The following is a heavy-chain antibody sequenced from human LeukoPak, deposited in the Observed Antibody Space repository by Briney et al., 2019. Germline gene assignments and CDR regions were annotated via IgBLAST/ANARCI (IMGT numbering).Heavy chain of an antibody. J-gene: IGHJ6*03. CDR3: ARHLRLHMDV. D-gene: IGHD3-9*01. V-gene: IGHV4-59*08. CDR1: VGSLNSYY. CDR2: IYYSGSI. Sequence: SETLSLTCTLSVGSLNSYYWSCIPHPPRGGVVWIGYIYYSGSINYNPSLNSRVTISVDTSKNEFSLKLSSVTAADTAVYYCARHLRLHMDVWGKGTTVTVSS.